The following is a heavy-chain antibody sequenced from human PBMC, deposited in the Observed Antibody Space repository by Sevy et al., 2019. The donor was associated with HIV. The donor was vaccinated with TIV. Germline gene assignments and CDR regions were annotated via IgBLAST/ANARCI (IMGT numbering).Heavy chain of an antibody. CDR1: GSSISSGNW. CDR2: IYHSGST. CDR3: ARGLYYYDSSVSF. Sequence: SETLSLTCAVSGSSISSGNWWSWVRQPPEKGLEWIGEIYHSGSTTYNPSLKSRVTISVDKSKNQFSLKLSSVTAADTAVYYCARGLYYYDSSVSFWCQGSLVTVSS. D-gene: IGHD3-22*01. J-gene: IGHJ4*02. V-gene: IGHV4-4*02.